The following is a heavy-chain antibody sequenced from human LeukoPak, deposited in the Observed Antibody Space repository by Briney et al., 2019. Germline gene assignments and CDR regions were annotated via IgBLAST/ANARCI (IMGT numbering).Heavy chain of an antibody. J-gene: IGHJ4*02. CDR3: ARRIVVVTTRPHFDY. CDR1: GYTFTSYG. CDR2: ISAYNGNT. D-gene: IGHD3-22*01. Sequence: ASVKVSCKASGYTFTSYGISWVRQAPGRGLEWMGWISAYNGNTNYAQKLQGRVTMTTDTSTSTAYMELRSLRSDDAAVYYCARRIVVVTTRPHFDYWGQGTLVTVSS. V-gene: IGHV1-18*01.